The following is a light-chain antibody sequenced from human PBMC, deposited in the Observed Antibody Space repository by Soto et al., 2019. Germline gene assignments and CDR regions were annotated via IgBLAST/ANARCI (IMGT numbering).Light chain of an antibody. Sequence: QSALTQPASVSGSPGQSVTISCTGTTSDVGGYISVSWYQQHPGKAPKLMIYEVSNRPSGVSNRFSGSKSGDTASLTISGLQAEDEADYYCCSYVGARTYVFGTGTKVTVL. CDR3: CSYVGARTYV. CDR2: EVS. J-gene: IGLJ1*01. V-gene: IGLV2-14*01. CDR1: TSDVGGYIS.